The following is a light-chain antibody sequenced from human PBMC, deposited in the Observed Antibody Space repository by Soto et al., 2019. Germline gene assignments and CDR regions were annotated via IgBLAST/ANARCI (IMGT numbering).Light chain of an antibody. V-gene: IGLV2-11*01. Sequence: QSVLTQPRSVSGSPGQSVTISCTGTSSDVGGYNYVSWYQQHPGKAPKLMIYDVSKRPSGVPDRFSGSKSGNTASLTISGLQAEDEADYYCCSYEGSYTFEVVFGGGTKLTVL. CDR2: DVS. CDR3: CSYEGSYTFEVV. CDR1: SSDVGGYNY. J-gene: IGLJ2*01.